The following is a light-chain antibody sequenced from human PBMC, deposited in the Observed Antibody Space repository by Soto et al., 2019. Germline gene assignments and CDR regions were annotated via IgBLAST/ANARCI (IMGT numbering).Light chain of an antibody. CDR3: QAYDNRLSVVL. CDR2: GNS. Sequence: QSVLTQPPSVSGAPGQRVTISCTGSSSNIGADYDVHWYQQLPGTAPKLLISGNSNRPSGVPDRFSGSKSGSSASLAITGLQAEDEADYYCQAYDNRLSVVLFGGGTKVTV. CDR1: SSNIGADYD. V-gene: IGLV1-40*01. J-gene: IGLJ2*01.